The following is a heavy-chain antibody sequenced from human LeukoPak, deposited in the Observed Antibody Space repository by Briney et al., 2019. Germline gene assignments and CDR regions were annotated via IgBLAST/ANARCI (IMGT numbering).Heavy chain of an antibody. V-gene: IGHV3-23*01. Sequence: GGSLRLSCAASGFTFSNYPMHWVRQAPGKGLEWVSAISGSGVNTYYADSVKGRFTISRDNSKNTLFLQMNSLRAEDTAVYYCAKGSVPVVAMNAFEIWGQGTMVTVSS. D-gene: IGHD2-2*01. CDR3: AKGSVPVVAMNAFEI. CDR2: ISGSGVNT. CDR1: GFTFSNYP. J-gene: IGHJ3*02.